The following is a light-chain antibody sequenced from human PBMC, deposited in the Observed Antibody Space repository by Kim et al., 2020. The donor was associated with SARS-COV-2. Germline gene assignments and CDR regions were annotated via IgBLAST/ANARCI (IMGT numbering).Light chain of an antibody. CDR1: SSSIASNY. CDR2: EDN. J-gene: IGLJ2*01. Sequence: KTVTSSCTRSSSSIASNYVQWYQQRPGSAPTTVIYEDNQRPSGVPDRFSGSIDSSSNSASLTISGLKTEDEADYYCQSYDSSNHVVFGGGTQLTVL. CDR3: QSYDSSNHVV. V-gene: IGLV6-57*03.